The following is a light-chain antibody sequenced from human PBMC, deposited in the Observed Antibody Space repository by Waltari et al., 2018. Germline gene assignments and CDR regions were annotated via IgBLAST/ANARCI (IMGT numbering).Light chain of an antibody. CDR2: QTS. CDR3: QKYDFLPAT. CDR1: QGVGKY. J-gene: IGKJ1*01. Sequence: EIVLTQSPGTLSLSPGERATLSCRASQGVGKYLAWYQQRPGQAPRLLLYQTSIRATGIPDRFSGSGYGTDFSLTISRLDPEDLAVYYCQKYDFLPATFGQGTTVEIK. V-gene: IGKV3-20*01.